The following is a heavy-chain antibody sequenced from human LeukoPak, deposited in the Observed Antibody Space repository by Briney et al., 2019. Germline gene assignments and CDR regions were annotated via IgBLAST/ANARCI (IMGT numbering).Heavy chain of an antibody. D-gene: IGHD2-15*01. V-gene: IGHV1-69*13. CDR1: GGTFSSYA. Sequence: SVKVSCKASGGTFSSYAINWVRQAPGRGLEWMGGIIPIFGTANYALNFQDRATITADVSTNTAYMELSSLKASDTAMYYCARGRGYCSGGSCYYFDYWGQGTLVTVSS. CDR3: ARGRGYCSGGSCYYFDY. J-gene: IGHJ4*02. CDR2: IIPIFGTA.